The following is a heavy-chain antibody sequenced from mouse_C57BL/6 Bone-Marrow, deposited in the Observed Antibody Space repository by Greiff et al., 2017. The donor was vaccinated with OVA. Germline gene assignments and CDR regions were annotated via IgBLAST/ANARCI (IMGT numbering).Heavy chain of an antibody. CDR2: ISSGGSYT. J-gene: IGHJ4*01. V-gene: IGHV5-6*02. Sequence: EVMLVESGGDLVKPGGSLKLSCAASGFTFSSYGMSWVRQTPDKRLEWVATISSGGSYTYYPDSVKGRFTISRDNAKNTLYLQMSSLKSEDTAMYYCARQGDYYGSAMDYWGQGTSVTVSS. CDR1: GFTFSSYG. D-gene: IGHD1-1*01. CDR3: ARQGDYYGSAMDY.